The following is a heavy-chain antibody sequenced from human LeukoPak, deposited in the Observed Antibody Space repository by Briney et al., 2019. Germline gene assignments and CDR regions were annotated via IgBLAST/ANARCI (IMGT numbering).Heavy chain of an antibody. J-gene: IGHJ4*02. CDR3: AKVPAAYCGGDCYYDY. CDR2: ISGSGGST. D-gene: IGHD2-21*02. V-gene: IGHV3-23*01. Sequence: GGSLRLSCAASGFTFSSYAMSWVRQAPGKGLEWVSAISGSGGSTYYAGSVKGRFTISRDNSKNTLYLQMNSLRAEDTAVYYCAKVPAAYCGGDCYYDYWGQGTLVTVSS. CDR1: GFTFSSYA.